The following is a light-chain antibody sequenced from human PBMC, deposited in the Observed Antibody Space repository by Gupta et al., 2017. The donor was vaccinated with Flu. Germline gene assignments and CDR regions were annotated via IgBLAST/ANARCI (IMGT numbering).Light chain of an antibody. CDR2: EVS. V-gene: IGLV2-14*01. Sequence: QSALTQPASVSGSPGQSITISCTGTSSDVGALNYVSLYQQQQGKAPKLMIYEVSNRPAGVSNHFSGSKSGNTASLTISGLQAEDESDYYCSSYTTSSHGLFGGGTKLTVL. CDR3: SSYTTSSHGL. J-gene: IGLJ2*01. CDR1: SSDVGALNY.